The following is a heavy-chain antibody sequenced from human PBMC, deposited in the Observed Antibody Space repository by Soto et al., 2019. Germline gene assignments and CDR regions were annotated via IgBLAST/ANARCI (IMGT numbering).Heavy chain of an antibody. J-gene: IGHJ4*02. Sequence: QVQLVQSGTEVKKPGSSVKVSCKASGGTFRNYPINWVRQAPGQGLEWMGSIFPLTDIPDYAQNFQARLTISADKSTSTGYMELSCLTSDDTAMYFCARGPLVVLNYFESWGQGTLVTVSS. CDR2: IFPLTDIP. CDR1: GGTFRNYP. CDR3: ARGPLVVLNYFES. V-gene: IGHV1-69*02.